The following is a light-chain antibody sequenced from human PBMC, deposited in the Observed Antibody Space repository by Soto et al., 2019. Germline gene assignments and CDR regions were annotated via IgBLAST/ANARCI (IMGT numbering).Light chain of an antibody. J-gene: IGLJ1*01. Sequence: QSALAQPASVSGSPGQSITISCSGTSSDVGTYNLVSWYQQYPGKAPRLMIYEVTKRPSGVSNRFSGSKSGNTASLTISGLQPGDEADYYCCSYAGSSSSIFGTGTKVTVL. CDR3: CSYAGSSSSI. CDR2: EVT. CDR1: SSDVGTYNL. V-gene: IGLV2-23*02.